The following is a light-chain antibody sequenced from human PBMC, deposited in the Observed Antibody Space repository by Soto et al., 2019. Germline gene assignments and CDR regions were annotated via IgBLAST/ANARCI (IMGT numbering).Light chain of an antibody. Sequence: QSVLTQPASVSGAPGQSITISCTGTASDVGGSNFVSWYQQHPGKAPKLLIYEVNYRPSGVSNRFSGSKSSDTASLTISGLQAEEEADYYCSTYTNINTRACVFGTGTKVTVL. CDR1: ASDVGGSNF. J-gene: IGLJ1*01. V-gene: IGLV2-14*01. CDR3: STYTNINTRACV. CDR2: EVN.